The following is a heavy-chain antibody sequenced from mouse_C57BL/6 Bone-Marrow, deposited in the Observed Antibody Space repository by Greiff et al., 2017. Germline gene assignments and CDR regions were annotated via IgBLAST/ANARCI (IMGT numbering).Heavy chain of an antibody. CDR2: IWSGRST. CDR1: GFSLTSYG. V-gene: IGHV2-2*01. CDR3: ATVYYGSSYNWYCEV. D-gene: IGHD1-1*01. J-gene: IGHJ1*03. Sequence: QVHLQQSGPGLVQPSQSLSITCTVSGFSLTSYGVHWVRQSPGTGLEWLGVIWSGRSTDYNAAFISRLCISKDNSKSQVFCKINSLQADDTAIYYCATVYYGSSYNWYCEVWGTGTTVTVSS.